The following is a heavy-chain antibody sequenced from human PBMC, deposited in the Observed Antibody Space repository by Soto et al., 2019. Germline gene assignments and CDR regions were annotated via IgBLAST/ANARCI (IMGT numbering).Heavy chain of an antibody. CDR3: AREEPNCGGACFVF. V-gene: IGHV3-48*03. D-gene: IGHD2-21*02. Sequence: TGGSLRLSCAASGFTFTSYEFNWVRQAPGKGLEWISYIGTSGTNIYYADSVKGRFTVSRDNAKNALYLQMNSLRAEDTAIYYCAREEPNCGGACFVFWGQGALVTVSS. CDR2: IGTSGTNI. CDR1: GFTFTSYE. J-gene: IGHJ4*02.